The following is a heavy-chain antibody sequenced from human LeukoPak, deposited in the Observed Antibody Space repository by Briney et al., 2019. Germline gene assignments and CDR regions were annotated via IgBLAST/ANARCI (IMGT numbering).Heavy chain of an antibody. J-gene: IGHJ4*02. CDR3: AKDPGSL. CDR1: GFTFSSYG. Sequence: GGSLRLSCAASGFTFSSYGMHWVRQAPGKGLEWVAVISYDGSNKYYADSVKGRFTTSRDNSKNTLYLQMNSLRAEDTAVYYCAKDPGSLWGQGTLVTVSS. V-gene: IGHV3-30*18. D-gene: IGHD3-10*01. CDR2: ISYDGSNK.